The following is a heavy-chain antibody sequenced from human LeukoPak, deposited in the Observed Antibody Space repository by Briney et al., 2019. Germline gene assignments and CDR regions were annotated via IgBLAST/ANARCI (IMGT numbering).Heavy chain of an antibody. Sequence: PSETLSLTCTVSGGSLSSYYWSWIRQPPGKGLEWIGYIYYSGSTNYNPSLKSRVTISVDTSKNQFSLKLSSVTAADTAVYYCARAHSVAVAADTLDYWGQGTLVTVSS. D-gene: IGHD6-19*01. V-gene: IGHV4-59*01. CDR1: GGSLSSYY. CDR2: IYYSGST. CDR3: ARAHSVAVAADTLDY. J-gene: IGHJ4*02.